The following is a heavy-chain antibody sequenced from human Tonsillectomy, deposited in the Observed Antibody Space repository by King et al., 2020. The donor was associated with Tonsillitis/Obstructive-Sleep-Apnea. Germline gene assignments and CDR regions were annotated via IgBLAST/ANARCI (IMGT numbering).Heavy chain of an antibody. CDR2: ISAGGGII. Sequence: VQLVESGGGLVQPGGSLRLSCAASGFTFDDYSMNWVRQTPGKGLEWLSYISAGGGIIYYADSVRGRFTISRDNAKNSLYLQINSLRDDDTAFYYCVRDMGSSYYRRFDPWGQGTLVTVSS. J-gene: IGHJ5*02. D-gene: IGHD1-26*01. V-gene: IGHV3-48*02. CDR3: VRDMGSSYYRRFDP. CDR1: GFTFDDYS.